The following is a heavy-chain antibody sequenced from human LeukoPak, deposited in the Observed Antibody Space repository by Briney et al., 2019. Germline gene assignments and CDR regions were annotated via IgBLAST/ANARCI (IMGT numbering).Heavy chain of an antibody. V-gene: IGHV3-66*01. CDR3: ARVTSNSGWAPDY. Sequence: GRSLRLSCAASGFTFSSYAMHWVRQAPGKGLEWVSVIYSGGSTYYADSVKGRFTISRDNPKNTLYLQMNSLRAEDTAVYYCARVTSNSGWAPDYWGQGTLVTVS. CDR1: GFTFSSYA. CDR2: IYSGGST. D-gene: IGHD6-19*01. J-gene: IGHJ4*02.